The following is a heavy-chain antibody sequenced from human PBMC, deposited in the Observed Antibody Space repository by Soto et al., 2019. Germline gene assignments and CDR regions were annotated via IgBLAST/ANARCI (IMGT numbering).Heavy chain of an antibody. CDR3: ARDRTYYYDSSGPGVAFDI. V-gene: IGHV4-59*01. Sequence: QVQLQESGPGLVKPSETLSLTCTVSGGSISSYYWSWIRQPPGKGLEWIGYIYYSGSTNYNPSPKSRVTISVDTSKNQFSLKLSSVTAADTAVYYCARDRTYYYDSSGPGVAFDIWGQGTMVTVSS. CDR2: IYYSGST. D-gene: IGHD3-22*01. CDR1: GGSISSYY. J-gene: IGHJ3*02.